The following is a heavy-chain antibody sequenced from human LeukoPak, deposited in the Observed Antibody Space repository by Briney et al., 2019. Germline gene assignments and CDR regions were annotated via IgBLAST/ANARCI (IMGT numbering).Heavy chain of an antibody. J-gene: IGHJ2*01. D-gene: IGHD2-15*01. Sequence: PGGSLGLSCAASGFTFSTYSMNWVRQAPGKGREWVSYISSGSGSIFYADSVKGRFTISRDNAKNSLYLQMNSLRDEDTAVYYCARGYCSGGSCYKSWYFDLWGRGTLVTVSS. CDR1: GFTFSTYS. V-gene: IGHV3-48*02. CDR2: ISSGSGSI. CDR3: ARGYCSGGSCYKSWYFDL.